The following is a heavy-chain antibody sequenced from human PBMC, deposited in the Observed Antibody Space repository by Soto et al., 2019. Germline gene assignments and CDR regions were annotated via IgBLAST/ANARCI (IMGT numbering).Heavy chain of an antibody. CDR1: GGSFSNNY. V-gene: IGHV4-34*01. D-gene: IGHD2-2*02. CDR3: ARGFRVVPAPIRAYYYYYGLDV. J-gene: IGHJ6*02. CDR2: IVHSGST. Sequence: QVQLQQWGAGLLKPSETLSLSCAVYGGSFSNNYWSWIRQPPGKGLEWIGEIVHSGSTNYNPSLKSRVTISIDKSKSQFSRKLSSVTAADTAVYFCARGFRVVPAPIRAYYYYYGLDVWGQGTTVTVSS.